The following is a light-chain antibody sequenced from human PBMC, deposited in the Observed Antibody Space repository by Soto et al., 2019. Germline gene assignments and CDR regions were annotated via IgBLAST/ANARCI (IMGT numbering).Light chain of an antibody. V-gene: IGKV1-5*03. CDR3: QQYHTYWWS. J-gene: IGKJ1*01. CDR1: QDIDTW. Sequence: DIQMTQSPSTLSASVGDRVTITCRASQDIDTWLAWFQQRPGKVPKLLISQASTLENGVPSRFSGSGSGTEFTLTISSLQPDDFATYFCQQYHTYWWSFGPGSKVEIK. CDR2: QAS.